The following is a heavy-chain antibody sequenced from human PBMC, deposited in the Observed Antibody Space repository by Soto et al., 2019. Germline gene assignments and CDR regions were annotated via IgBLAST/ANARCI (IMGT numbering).Heavy chain of an antibody. J-gene: IGHJ5*02. CDR2: IIPILGIA. D-gene: IGHD3-10*01. V-gene: IGHV1-69*04. CDR3: ARDLDRGVIITNWFDP. Sequence: ASVKVSCKASGGTFSSYTISWVRQAPGQGLEWMGRIIPILGIANYAQKFQGRVTITADKSTSTAYMELSSLRSEDTAVYYCARDLDRGVIITNWFDPWGQGTLVTVSS. CDR1: GGTFSSYT.